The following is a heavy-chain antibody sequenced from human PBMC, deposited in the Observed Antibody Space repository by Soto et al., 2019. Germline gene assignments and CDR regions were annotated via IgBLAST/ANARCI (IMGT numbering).Heavy chain of an antibody. CDR1: GFTFSSYS. D-gene: IGHD5-12*01. CDR3: ARVFQKYSGYALYYYYYGMDV. Sequence: GGSLRLSFAASGFTFSSYSMNWVRPAPGKGLEWGSSISNSSSYIYYADSVKGRFTISRDNAKNSLYLQMNSLRAEDTAVYYCARVFQKYSGYALYYYYYGMDVWGQGTTVTVSS. V-gene: IGHV3-21*01. CDR2: ISNSSSYI. J-gene: IGHJ6*02.